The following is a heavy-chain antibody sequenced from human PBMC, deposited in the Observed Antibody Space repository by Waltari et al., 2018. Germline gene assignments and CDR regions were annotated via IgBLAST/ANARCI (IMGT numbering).Heavy chain of an antibody. V-gene: IGHV4-39*07. D-gene: IGHD2-2*02. Sequence: QLQLQESGPGLVKPSETRSLTGNVSNGSISTNTYYWAWSRQPPGKGLEGIGSIFYTGNVYYNPSLPSRVTMSVDTSRNQFSLKLRSVTAADTAVYYCAGRPLYTVVWHGFDYWGRGALVTVSS. CDR1: NGSISTNTYY. CDR2: IFYTGNV. J-gene: IGHJ4*02. CDR3: AGRPLYTVVWHGFDY.